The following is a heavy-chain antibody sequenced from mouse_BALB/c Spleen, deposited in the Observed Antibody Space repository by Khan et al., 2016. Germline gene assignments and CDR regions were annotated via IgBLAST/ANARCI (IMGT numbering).Heavy chain of an antibody. V-gene: IGHV9-3-1*01. CDR3: ASGTDWYFDV. D-gene: IGHD4-1*01. CDR1: GYTFTNYG. J-gene: IGHJ1*01. Sequence: QIQLVQSGPELKKPGETVKISCKASGYTFTNYGMNWVKQAPGKDLKWMGWINTYTGEPTYADDFKGRFVFSLATSASTAYLQINNLTNEDTATYFCASGTDWYFDVWGAGTTVTVSS. CDR2: INTYTGEP.